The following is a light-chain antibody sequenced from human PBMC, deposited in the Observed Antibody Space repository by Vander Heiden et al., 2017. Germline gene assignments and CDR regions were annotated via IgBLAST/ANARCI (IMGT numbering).Light chain of an antibody. V-gene: IGKV2-28*01. J-gene: IGKJ3*01. CDR3: MQALQTPFT. CDR1: QSLLHSNGYNY. Sequence: DIVMTQSPLLLPVTPGEPASISCRSSQSLLHSNGYNYLDWYLQKPGQSPQLLIYLGSNRASGVPDRFSGSGSGTDFTLKISRVEAEDVGVYYCMQALQTPFTFGPGTKVDIK. CDR2: LGS.